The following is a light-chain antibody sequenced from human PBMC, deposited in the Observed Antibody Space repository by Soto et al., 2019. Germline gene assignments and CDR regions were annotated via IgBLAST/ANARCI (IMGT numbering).Light chain of an antibody. CDR3: QTWDTGMV. V-gene: IGLV4-69*01. CDR2: LNSDGSH. Sequence: QLVLTQSPSASASLGASVKLTCTLSNGHNTNAIAWHQQRPEKGPRYLMKLNSDGSHSRGGGIPDRFSGSSSGAERYLTISGLQSEDEADYYCQTWDTGMVFVGGTKLTVL. J-gene: IGLJ2*01. CDR1: NGHNTNA.